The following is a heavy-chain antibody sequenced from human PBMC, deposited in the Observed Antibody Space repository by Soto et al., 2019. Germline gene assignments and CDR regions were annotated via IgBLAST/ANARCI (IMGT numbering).Heavy chain of an antibody. Sequence: GESLKISCKGSGYSFTTYWIGWVRQMPGKGLEWMGIIYPGDSDTRYSPSFQGQVTISADKSISTAYLQWSSLKASDTAMYYCAREKRTYGSGSYFAFDIWGQGTRVTVSS. V-gene: IGHV5-51*01. CDR1: GYSFTTYW. CDR3: AREKRTYGSGSYFAFDI. D-gene: IGHD3-10*01. J-gene: IGHJ3*02. CDR2: IYPGDSDT.